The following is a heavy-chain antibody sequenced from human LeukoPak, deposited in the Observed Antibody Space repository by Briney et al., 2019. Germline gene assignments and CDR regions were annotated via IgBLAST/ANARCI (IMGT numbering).Heavy chain of an antibody. J-gene: IGHJ5*02. V-gene: IGHV1-46*01. CDR1: GFTLSGYY. CDR2: INPNDVST. Sequence: ASPRASCKPSGFTLSGYYVQTLRQAPGQGREWGGIINPNDVSTKYAQKLQGRVTLSGDTSTSTVYIELNSLRIEDTAMYYCARDGLQTRYNWNDEGRKNWFEPWGQGTLVTVSS. D-gene: IGHD1-1*01. CDR3: ARDGLQTRYNWNDEGRKNWFEP.